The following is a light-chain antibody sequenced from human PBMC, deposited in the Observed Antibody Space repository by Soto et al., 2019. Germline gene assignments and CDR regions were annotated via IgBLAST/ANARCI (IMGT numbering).Light chain of an antibody. CDR3: QHADSFPLIT. V-gene: IGKV1-5*03. CDR2: KAS. Sequence: DIQMTQSPSTLSASVGDRVTITCRASQSISSWLAWYQQKPGKAPKLLIYKASTLESGVPSNFSGSGSGTDFTLTISSLQPEDFATYYCQHADSFPLITFGQGTRLEIK. CDR1: QSISSW. J-gene: IGKJ5*01.